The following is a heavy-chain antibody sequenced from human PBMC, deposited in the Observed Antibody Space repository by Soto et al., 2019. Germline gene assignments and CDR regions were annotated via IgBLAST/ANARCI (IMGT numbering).Heavy chain of an antibody. CDR3: ARDKEAYSSNWDYYYYGMDV. J-gene: IGHJ6*02. V-gene: IGHV3-30-3*01. D-gene: IGHD6-13*01. CDR2: ISHDGNHK. Sequence: QVQLVESGGGVVQPGRSLRLSCAASGFTFNTYSMHWVRQAPGKGLEWVAIISHDGNHKYYADSVKGRLTISRDNSKNTLSLQRDSLRGEDTAVYYCARDKEAYSSNWDYYYYGMDVWGQGTTVTVS. CDR1: GFTFNTYS.